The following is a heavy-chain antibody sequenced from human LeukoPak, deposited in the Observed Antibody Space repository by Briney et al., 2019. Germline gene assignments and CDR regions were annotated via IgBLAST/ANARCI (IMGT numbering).Heavy chain of an antibody. D-gene: IGHD1-1*01. V-gene: IGHV3-23*01. CDR1: GFTFSSYA. CDR3: AKGTTAAPYYYYYSMDV. Sequence: PGGSLRLSCAAAGFTFSSYAMNWVRQAPGKGLEWVSGISDSGGSTDSVKGRFTISRDNSKNTLYLQMNSQRAEDSAVYYCAKGTTAAPYYYYYSMDVWGQGTTVTVSS. J-gene: IGHJ6*02. CDR2: ISDSGGS.